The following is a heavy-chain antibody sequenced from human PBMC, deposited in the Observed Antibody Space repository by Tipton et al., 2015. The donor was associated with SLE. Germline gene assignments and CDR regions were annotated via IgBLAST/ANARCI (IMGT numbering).Heavy chain of an antibody. J-gene: IGHJ4*02. CDR1: GFTFDDYA. V-gene: IGHV3-43D*04. CDR3: VRPSYDFWSGYQY. CDR2: ISWDGSDT. Sequence: GSLRLSCAASGFTFDDYAMHWVRQAPGKGLEWVSLISWDGSDTYYADSVKGRFTVSRDNRKYSLYLQMDSLREEDTALYFCVRPSYDFWSGYQYWGQGTLVTASS. D-gene: IGHD3-3*01.